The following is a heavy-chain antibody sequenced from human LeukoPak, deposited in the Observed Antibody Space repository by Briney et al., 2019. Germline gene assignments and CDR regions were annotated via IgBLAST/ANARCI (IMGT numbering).Heavy chain of an antibody. J-gene: IGHJ6*02. CDR2: INHSGST. V-gene: IGHV4-34*01. CDR1: GGSFSGYY. CDR3: ALIEYYYYGMDV. Sequence: PSETLSLTCAVYGGSFSGYYWSWIRQPPGKGLEWIGEINHSGSTNHNPSLKSRVTISVDTSKNQFSLKLSSVTAADTAVYYFALIEYYYYGMDVWGQGTTVTVSS.